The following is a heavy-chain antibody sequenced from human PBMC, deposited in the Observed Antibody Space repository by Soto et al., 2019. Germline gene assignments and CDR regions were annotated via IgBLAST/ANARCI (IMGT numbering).Heavy chain of an antibody. V-gene: IGHV1-18*01. CDR2: ISAYNGNT. J-gene: IGHJ3*02. CDR3: ARDGLLGNCSGGICYRREGDAIDI. CDR1: GYTFTSYG. D-gene: IGHD2-15*01. Sequence: ASVKVSCKASGYTFTSYGISWVRQAPGQGLEWMGWISAYNGNTNYAQKLQGRVTMTTDTSTSTAYMELRSLRSDDTAVYYCARDGLLGNCSGGICYRREGDAIDIWGKGTILTGSS.